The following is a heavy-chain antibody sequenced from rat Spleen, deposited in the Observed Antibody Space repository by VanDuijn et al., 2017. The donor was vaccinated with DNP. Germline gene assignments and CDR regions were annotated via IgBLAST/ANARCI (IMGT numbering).Heavy chain of an antibody. D-gene: IGHD1-7*01. Sequence: EVQLQESGSGLVKPSQSLSLTCSVTGYSITNYYWGWIRKFPGNKLEYIGHISYSGGTNYNPSLKSRISITRDTSKNQFFLHLNSVTIEDTATYYCARWTRYLDYWGQGVMVTVSS. J-gene: IGHJ2*01. V-gene: IGHV3-1*01. CDR2: ISYSGGT. CDR1: GYSITNYY. CDR3: ARWTRYLDY.